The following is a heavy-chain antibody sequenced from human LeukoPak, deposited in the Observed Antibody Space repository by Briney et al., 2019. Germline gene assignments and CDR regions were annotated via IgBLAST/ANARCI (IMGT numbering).Heavy chain of an antibody. D-gene: IGHD6-19*01. CDR1: GFTFSSYA. Sequence: GGSLRLSCAASGFTFSSYAMSWVRQAPGKGLEWVSTIGGSGDKTFYADSVKGRFTISSDNSKNMVHLQMNSLTGEDTALYYCVRRGDASSGWGDHDFWGQGALVTVSS. CDR3: VRRGDASSGWGDHDF. J-gene: IGHJ4*02. V-gene: IGHV3-23*01. CDR2: IGGSGDKT.